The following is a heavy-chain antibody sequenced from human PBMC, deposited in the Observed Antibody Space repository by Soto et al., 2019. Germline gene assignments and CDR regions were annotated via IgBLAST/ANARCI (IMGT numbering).Heavy chain of an antibody. J-gene: IGHJ6*03. Sequence: ASVQVSCKASGYTFTSYGISWVRPATGQGLEWMGWISANNGNTNYAKKLQSRVTMTTDTSTSTAYMELRSLRSDDTPAYNSARDLALQQPHPHYYYSYMDVWGKGTTVTVSS. CDR2: ISANNGNT. D-gene: IGHD6-13*01. CDR1: GYTFTSYG. CDR3: ARDLALQQPHPHYYYSYMDV. V-gene: IGHV1-18*01.